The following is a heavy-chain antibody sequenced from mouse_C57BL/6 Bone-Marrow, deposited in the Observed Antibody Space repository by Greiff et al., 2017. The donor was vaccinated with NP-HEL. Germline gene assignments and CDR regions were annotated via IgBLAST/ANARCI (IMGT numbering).Heavy chain of an antibody. CDR1: GYTFTDYN. CDR3: ATGGGYYDMMDY. Sequence: VQLQQSGPELVKPGASVKMSCTASGYTFTDYNMHWVKQSHGKSLEWIGYINPNNGGTSYNQKFKGKATLTGNKSSSTAYMELRSLTSEDSAVYYCATGGGYYDMMDYWGQGTSVTVSS. CDR2: INPNNGGT. V-gene: IGHV1-22*01. J-gene: IGHJ4*01. D-gene: IGHD2-3*01.